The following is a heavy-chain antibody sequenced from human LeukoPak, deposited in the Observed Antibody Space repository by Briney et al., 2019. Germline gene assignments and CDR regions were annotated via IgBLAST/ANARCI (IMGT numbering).Heavy chain of an antibody. Sequence: GASVKVTCKASGYTFTGYYMHWVRQAPGQGREWMGWINPNSGGTNYAQKFQGWVTITRDTSISTAYMELSRLRSDDTAVYYCARDGANYYGSGSDYYYYGMDVWGKGTTVTVSS. CDR3: ARDGANYYGSGSDYYYYGMDV. V-gene: IGHV1-2*04. CDR1: GYTFTGYY. D-gene: IGHD3-10*01. J-gene: IGHJ6*04. CDR2: INPNSGGT.